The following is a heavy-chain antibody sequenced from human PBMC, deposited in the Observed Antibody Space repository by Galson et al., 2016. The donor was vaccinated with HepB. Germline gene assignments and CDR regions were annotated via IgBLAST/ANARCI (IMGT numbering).Heavy chain of an antibody. V-gene: IGHV4-39*01. CDR1: GGSISSSGSY. CDR2: IYHSGST. CDR3: ARRGVSRTVLMWFGASYYFDY. D-gene: IGHD3-10*01. J-gene: IGHJ4*02. Sequence: LSLTCTVSGGSISSSGSYWGWIRRPPGKGLEWIGNIYHSGSTFYNPSLKSRVTISIDTSKNQFFLKLSSVTAADTAVYYCARRGVSRTVLMWFGASYYFDYWGQGTLVTVSS.